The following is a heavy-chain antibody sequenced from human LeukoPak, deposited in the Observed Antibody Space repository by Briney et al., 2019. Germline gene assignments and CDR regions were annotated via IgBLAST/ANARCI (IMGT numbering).Heavy chain of an antibody. CDR3: AELGITMIGGV. D-gene: IGHD3-10*02. J-gene: IGHJ6*04. CDR1: GFTFSSYS. Sequence: GGSLRLSCAASGFTFSSYSMNWVRQAPGKGLEWVSYISSSSSTIYYADSVKGRFTISRDNAKNSLYLQMNSLRAEGTAVYYCAELGITMIGGVWGKGTTVTISS. V-gene: IGHV3-48*01. CDR2: ISSSSSTI.